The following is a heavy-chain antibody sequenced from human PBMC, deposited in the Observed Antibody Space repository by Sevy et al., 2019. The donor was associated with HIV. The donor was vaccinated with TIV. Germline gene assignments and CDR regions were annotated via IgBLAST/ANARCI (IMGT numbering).Heavy chain of an antibody. J-gene: IGHJ4*02. V-gene: IGHV3-7*01. CDR2: IKADGSDK. Sequence: WGSLRLSCAASGFTFSANWMNWVRQAPGEGLEWVANIKADGSDKHYVDSVEGRFTISRDNAKNLLFLQMNSLRVEDTAVYYCAHETFGRFESWGQGTLVTVSS. D-gene: IGHD3-16*01. CDR1: GFTFSANW. CDR3: AHETFGRFES.